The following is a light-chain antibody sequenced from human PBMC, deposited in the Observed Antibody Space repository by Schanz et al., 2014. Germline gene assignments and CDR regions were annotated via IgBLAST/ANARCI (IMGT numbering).Light chain of an antibody. CDR1: SSDVGGYNY. Sequence: QSALTQPPSASGSPGQSVTISCTGTSSDVGGYNYVSWYQQHPGKAPKLIISDVTRRPSGVSDRFSGSKSDNTASLTISGLQSEDEADDYCGSYASNSTQVFGAGTKLTVL. V-gene: IGLV2-8*01. J-gene: IGLJ2*01. CDR3: GSYASNSTQV. CDR2: DVT.